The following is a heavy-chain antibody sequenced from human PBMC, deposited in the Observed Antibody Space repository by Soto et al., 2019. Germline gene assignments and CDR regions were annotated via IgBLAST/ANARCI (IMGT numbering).Heavy chain of an antibody. CDR2: IKPSGGST. D-gene: IGHD3-22*01. CDR3: ARGITMIVVFIPRSLSREPDFDD. V-gene: IGHV1-46*03. CDR1: GYTFTSYY. Sequence: AAVKVSCKASGYTFTSYYMHWVRQAPGQGLEWMGIIKPSGGSTSYAQKFQGRVTMTRDTSTSTDYMELRSLRSEDTAVYYCARGITMIVVFIPRSLSREPDFDDXG. J-gene: IGHJ4*01.